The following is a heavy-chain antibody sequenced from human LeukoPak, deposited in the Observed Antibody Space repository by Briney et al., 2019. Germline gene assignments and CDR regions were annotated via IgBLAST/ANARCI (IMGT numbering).Heavy chain of an antibody. J-gene: IGHJ6*03. D-gene: IGHD3-3*01. CDR1: GGTFSSYA. CDR3: AREHFLEWLLYNNYYYYYMDV. Sequence: SVKVSCKASGGTFSSYAISWVRQAPGQGLEWMGRIIPILGIANYAQKFQGRVTITADKSTSTAYMELSSLRSEGTAVYYCAREHFLEWLLYNNYYYYYMDVWGKGTTVTVSS. V-gene: IGHV1-69*04. CDR2: IIPILGIA.